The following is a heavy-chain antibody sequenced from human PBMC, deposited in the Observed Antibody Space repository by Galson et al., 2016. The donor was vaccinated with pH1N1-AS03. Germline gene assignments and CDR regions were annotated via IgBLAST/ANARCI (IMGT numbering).Heavy chain of an antibody. CDR1: GFTFKNYA. V-gene: IGHV3-23*01. CDR3: AKAKSTSTNEVVSPFDY. Sequence: SLRLSCAASGFTFKNYAMTWVRQAPGKGLEWVSGLSGSGTPTFYADSVKGRFTISRDNSKNTLYPQMNSLRAEDTAVYYCAKAKSTSTNEVVSPFDYWGQGTLVTVSS. J-gene: IGHJ4*02. CDR2: LSGSGTPT. D-gene: IGHD3-22*01.